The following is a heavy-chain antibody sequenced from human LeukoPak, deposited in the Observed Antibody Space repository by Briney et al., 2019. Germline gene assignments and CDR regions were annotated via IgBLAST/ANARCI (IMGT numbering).Heavy chain of an antibody. V-gene: IGHV3-66*02. CDR1: GFTASSNY. CDR3: ARELYGSGSYSADAFDI. J-gene: IGHJ3*02. CDR2: IYSGGST. D-gene: IGHD3-10*01. Sequence: PGGSLRLSCAASGFTASSNYMSWVRHAPGEGLGWVSVIYSGGSTYYADSVKGRFTISRDNSKNSLYLQMNSLRAEDTAVYYCARELYGSGSYSADAFDIWGQGTMVTVSS.